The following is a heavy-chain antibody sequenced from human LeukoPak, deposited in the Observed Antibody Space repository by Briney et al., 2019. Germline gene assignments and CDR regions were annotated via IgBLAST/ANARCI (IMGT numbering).Heavy chain of an antibody. CDR3: ARVLGFGSPPAY. CDR2: ISFDGSDK. CDR1: GFNFNSYP. V-gene: IGHV3-30*04. J-gene: IGHJ4*02. Sequence: GRPLRLPCVASGFNFNSYPMHWVRQAPGKGLEWVGLISFDGSDKSYADSVEGRFTISRDNSKNTLYLQMNSLSAEDTAVYYCARVLGFGSPPAYWGQGTQVFVSS. D-gene: IGHD3-10*01.